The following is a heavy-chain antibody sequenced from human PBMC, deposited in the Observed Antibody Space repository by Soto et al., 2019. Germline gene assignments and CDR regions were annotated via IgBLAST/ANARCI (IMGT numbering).Heavy chain of an antibody. Sequence: QVQLVESGGGVVQPGRSLRLSCAASGFPFSGFGMHWVRQAPGKGLDWVAIVWHEGSRQYYADSVRGRFTISRDNSKNTLYLQMNSLRAEDTGIYYCTTDPGDYEDFWGRGTLVTVSS. J-gene: IGHJ4*02. CDR3: TTDPGDYEDF. D-gene: IGHD4-17*01. CDR2: VWHEGSRQ. V-gene: IGHV3-33*01. CDR1: GFPFSGFG.